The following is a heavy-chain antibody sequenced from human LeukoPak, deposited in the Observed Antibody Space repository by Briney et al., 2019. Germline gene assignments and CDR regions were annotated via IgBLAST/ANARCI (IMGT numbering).Heavy chain of an antibody. D-gene: IGHD1-26*01. J-gene: IGHJ4*02. V-gene: IGHV3-11*01. CDR2: ISGTGNNK. CDR3: ARDYSESEYFFDY. Sequence: GGSLRLSCVTSGFTFSHYYMTWIRQAPGKGLEWVSYISGTGNNKYYADSVKGRFTISRDNAQNSLHLQMSSLRAEDTAMYYCARDYSESEYFFDYWGQGSLVAVSS. CDR1: GFTFSHYY.